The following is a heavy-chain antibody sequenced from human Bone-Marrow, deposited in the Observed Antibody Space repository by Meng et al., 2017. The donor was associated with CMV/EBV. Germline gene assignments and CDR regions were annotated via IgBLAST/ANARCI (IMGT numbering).Heavy chain of an antibody. CDR3: ASGMWLPFDY. D-gene: IGHD3-22*01. V-gene: IGHV3-9*01. J-gene: IGHJ4*02. CDR2: ISWNSGSI. Sequence: SLKISCAASGFTFDDYAMHWVRQAPGKGLEWVSGISWNSGSIGYADSVKGRFTISRDNAKNSLYLQMNSLRAEDTAVYYCASGMWLPFDYWGQGTLVTVSS. CDR1: GFTFDDYA.